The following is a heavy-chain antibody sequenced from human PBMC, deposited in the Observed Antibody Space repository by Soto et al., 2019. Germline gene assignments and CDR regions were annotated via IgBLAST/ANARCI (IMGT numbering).Heavy chain of an antibody. V-gene: IGHV2-5*02. CDR2: IYWDDDK. J-gene: IGHJ4*02. D-gene: IGHD3-3*01. Sequence: QITLNESGPTQVKPRQTLTLTCTFSGFSLTTSGVGVGWIRQSPGKAPEWLALIYWDDDKRYSPPLKSRLTITKATSKNQVVLTMADLDPADTATYYCAHRVLRTVFGLVTTTAIYFDFWGQGTPVAVSS. CDR3: AHRVLRTVFGLVTTTAIYFDF. CDR1: GFSLTTSGVG.